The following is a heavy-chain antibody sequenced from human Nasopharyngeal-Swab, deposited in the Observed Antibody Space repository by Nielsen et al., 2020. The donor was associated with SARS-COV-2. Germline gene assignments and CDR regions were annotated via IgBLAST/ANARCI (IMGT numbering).Heavy chain of an antibody. V-gene: IGHV6-1*01. D-gene: IGHD6-13*01. CDR1: GDSVSSNSAA. J-gene: IGHJ4*02. Sequence: SETLSLTCAISGDSVSSNSAAWNWIRQSPSRGLECLGRTYYRSKWYNDYAVSVKSRITINPDTSKNQFSLQLNSVTPEDTAVYYCARGSFSSSWDLFDYWGQGTLVTVSS. CDR3: ARGSFSSSWDLFDY. CDR2: TYYRSKWYN.